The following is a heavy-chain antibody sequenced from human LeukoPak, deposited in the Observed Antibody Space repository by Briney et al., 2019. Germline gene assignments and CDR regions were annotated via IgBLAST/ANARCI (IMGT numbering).Heavy chain of an antibody. CDR1: GYTFTGYY. V-gene: IGHV1-2*02. CDR2: SNPNSDVT. D-gene: IGHD2-21*02. CDR3: AREDDFLDY. J-gene: IGHJ4*02. Sequence: ASVKVSCKASGYTFTGYYMHWVRQAPGQRLEWMGWSNPNSDVTNYAQMFQDRVTMTRDTSISTAYMELSRLRSDDTAVYYCAREDDFLDYWGQGTLVTVSS.